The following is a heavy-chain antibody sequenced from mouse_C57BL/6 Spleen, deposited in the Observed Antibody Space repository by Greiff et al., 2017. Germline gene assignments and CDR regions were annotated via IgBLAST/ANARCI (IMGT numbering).Heavy chain of an antibody. J-gene: IGHJ3*01. CDR2: INPSNGGT. V-gene: IGHV1-53*01. CDR1: GYTFTSYW. CDR3: ARSGYDYDEWFAY. D-gene: IGHD2-4*01. Sequence: QVQLQQPGTELVKPGASVKLSCKASGYTFTSYWMHWVKQRPGQGLEWIGNINPSNGGTNYNEKLKSKATLTVDKSSSTAYMQLSSLTSEDSAVYYCARSGYDYDEWFAYWGQGTLVTVSA.